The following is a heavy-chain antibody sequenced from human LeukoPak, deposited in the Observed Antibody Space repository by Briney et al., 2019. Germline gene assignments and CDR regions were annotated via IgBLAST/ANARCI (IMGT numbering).Heavy chain of an antibody. CDR2: IIPILGIA. CDR3: ARVGRPSAFDY. J-gene: IGHJ4*02. CDR1: GGTFSSYA. V-gene: IGHV1-69*04. D-gene: IGHD3-10*01. Sequence: SVKVSCKASGGTFSSYAISWVRQAPGQGLEWMGRIIPILGIANYAQKFQGRVTITADKSTSTAYMELSSLRSEDTAVYYCARVGRPSAFDYWGQGTLVTVSS.